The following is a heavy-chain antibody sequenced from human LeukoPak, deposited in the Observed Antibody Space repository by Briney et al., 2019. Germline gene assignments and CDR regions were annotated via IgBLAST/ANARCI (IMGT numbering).Heavy chain of an antibody. Sequence: SETLSLTCTVSGGSISSYYWSWIRQPPGKGLEWIGYIYYSGSTNYNPSLKSRVTISVDTSKNQFSLKLSSVTAADTAVYYCARQNSLGAFDIWGQGTMVTVSS. V-gene: IGHV4-59*01. CDR1: GGSISSYY. CDR3: ARQNSLGAFDI. J-gene: IGHJ3*02. D-gene: IGHD4-23*01. CDR2: IYYSGST.